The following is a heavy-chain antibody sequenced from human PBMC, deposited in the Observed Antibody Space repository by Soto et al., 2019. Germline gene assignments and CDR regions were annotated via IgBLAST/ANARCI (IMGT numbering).Heavy chain of an antibody. Sequence: QVQLVESGGGVVQPGRSLRLSCAASGFSFSGYGMHWVRQAPGKGLEWVAVISYDGSNKYYADSVKGRFTISRDNSKNTMYVQMNSLRAEDTAVYYCAKQGDYGSGTLDHFDYWGQGTLVTVSS. CDR1: GFSFSGYG. CDR3: AKQGDYGSGTLDHFDY. J-gene: IGHJ4*02. D-gene: IGHD3-10*01. CDR2: ISYDGSNK. V-gene: IGHV3-30*18.